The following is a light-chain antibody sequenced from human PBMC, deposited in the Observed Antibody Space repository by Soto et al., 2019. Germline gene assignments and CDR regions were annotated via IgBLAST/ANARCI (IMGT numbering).Light chain of an antibody. V-gene: IGLV1-36*01. Sequence: QSVLTQPPSVSEAPRQRVTISCSGSSSNIGNNAVNWYQQLPGKAPKLLIYYDDLLPSGVSDRFSGSKSGTSASLAISGLQSEDEADYYCAAWDDSLNAYAFGTGTKVTVL. J-gene: IGLJ1*01. CDR2: YDD. CDR3: AAWDDSLNAYA. CDR1: SSNIGNNA.